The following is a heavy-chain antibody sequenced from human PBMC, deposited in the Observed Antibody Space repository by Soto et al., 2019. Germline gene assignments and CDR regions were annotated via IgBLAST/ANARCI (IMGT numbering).Heavy chain of an antibody. CDR2: MSGSGAEK. D-gene: IGHD2-21*01. V-gene: IGHV3-23*01. CDR1: GFSFSIYA. J-gene: IGHJ4*02. CDR3: AKDPFEPWGGAYFDY. Sequence: SLRLSCAASGFSFSIYAMNWVRQAPGKGLEWVSTMSGSGAEKYYADSVKGRFTISRDNSKSTLYLQMNSLRAEDTAVYYCAKDPFEPWGGAYFDYWGQGTSVTVSS.